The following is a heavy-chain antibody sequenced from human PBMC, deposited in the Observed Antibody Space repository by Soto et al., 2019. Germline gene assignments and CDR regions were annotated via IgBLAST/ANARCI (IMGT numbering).Heavy chain of an antibody. CDR2: IYYSGST. Sequence: SETLSLTCTVSGGSIISSSYYWGWVRQPPGKGLEWIGSIYYSGSTYYNPSLKSRATISVETSKNQFSLKLSSVTAADTAVYYCASNRMAVAGNYYYYGMDVWGQGTTVTVSS. V-gene: IGHV4-39*01. CDR1: GGSIISSSYY. D-gene: IGHD6-19*01. CDR3: ASNRMAVAGNYYYYGMDV. J-gene: IGHJ6*02.